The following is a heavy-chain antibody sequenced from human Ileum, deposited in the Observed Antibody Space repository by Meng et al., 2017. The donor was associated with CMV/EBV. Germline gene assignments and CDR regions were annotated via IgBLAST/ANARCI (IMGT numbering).Heavy chain of an antibody. Sequence: SETLSLTCAVYGGSFSGYYWSWIRQPPGKGLEWIGEINHSGSTNYNPSLKSRVTISVDTSKNQFSLKLSSMTAADTAVYYCARGLKRFLAGTWSPYYYGMDVWGQGTMVTVSS. CDR2: INHSGST. CDR3: ARGLKRFLAGTWSPYYYGMDV. J-gene: IGHJ6*02. D-gene: IGHD3-3*01. V-gene: IGHV4-34*01. CDR1: GGSFSGYY.